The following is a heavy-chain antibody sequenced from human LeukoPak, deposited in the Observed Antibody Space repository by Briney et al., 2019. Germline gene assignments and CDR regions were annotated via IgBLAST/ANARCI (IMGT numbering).Heavy chain of an antibody. V-gene: IGHV3-30*18. CDR2: ISYDGSNK. CDR1: GFTFSSYG. Sequence: GGSLRLSCAASGFTFSSYGMHWVRQAPGKVLEWVAVISYDGSNKYYADSVKGRFTISRDNSKNTLYLQMNSLRAEDTAVYYCAKDGGDGTYLYMDYWGQGTLVTVSS. CDR3: AKDGGDGTYLYMDY. D-gene: IGHD1/OR15-1a*01. J-gene: IGHJ4*02.